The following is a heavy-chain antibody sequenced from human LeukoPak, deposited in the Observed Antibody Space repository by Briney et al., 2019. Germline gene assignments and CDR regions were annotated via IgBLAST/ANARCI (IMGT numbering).Heavy chain of an antibody. Sequence: TLSPTCTLSAGSPTSVYWSWHRQPPGTGLERIGYINYSGNPNYNPSLKSRVTISVDTYKNQFSLKLSSVTAADTAVYYCAGGDSYGSLFSIRRYHYYYRDVWHRGTTDSIPS. CDR1: AGSPTSVY. J-gene: IGHJ6*03. CDR3: AGGDSYGSLFSIRRYHYYYRDV. V-gene: IGHV4-59*01. CDR2: INYSGNP. D-gene: IGHD5-18*01.